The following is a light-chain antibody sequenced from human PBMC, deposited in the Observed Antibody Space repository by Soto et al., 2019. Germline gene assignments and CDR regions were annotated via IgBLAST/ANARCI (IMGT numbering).Light chain of an antibody. J-gene: IGKJ1*01. CDR2: GAS. V-gene: IGKV3-20*01. Sequence: QSPGTLSLSPGERATLSCRASQSVSSSFLAWYQQKPGQAPRLLIYGASNRATGIPDRFSGSGSGTDFTLTITRLEPEDFVVYYCQQYGSSMLTFGQGTKVEIK. CDR3: QQYGSSMLT. CDR1: QSVSSSF.